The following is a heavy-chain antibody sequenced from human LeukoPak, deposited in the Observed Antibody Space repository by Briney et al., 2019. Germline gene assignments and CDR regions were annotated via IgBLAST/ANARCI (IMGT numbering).Heavy chain of an antibody. CDR2: IKQDGREK. CDR3: ARFLTGYDAFDY. D-gene: IGHD3-9*01. Sequence: HAGGSLRLSCAASGFTFSSYWMSWVRQAPGKGLEWVANIKQDGREKYYVDSVKGRFTISRDNANNSLYLQMNSLRAEDTAVYYCARFLTGYDAFDYWGQGTLVTVSS. CDR1: GFTFSSYW. J-gene: IGHJ4*02. V-gene: IGHV3-7*01.